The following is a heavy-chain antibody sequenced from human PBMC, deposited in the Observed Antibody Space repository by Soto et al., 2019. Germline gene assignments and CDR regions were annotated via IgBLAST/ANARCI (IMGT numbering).Heavy chain of an antibody. CDR3: ARTGYCSDTRCYYGQDYYYYFGLDV. CDR1: GYTFTGYY. V-gene: IGHV1-2*02. J-gene: IGHJ6*02. Sequence: ASVKVSCKASGYTFTGYYMHWVRQAPGQGLEWMGGINPNSGVTDYAQKFQGRVTMTRDTSISTAYMELSSLRSEDTAVYYCARTGYCSDTRCYYGQDYYYYFGLDVWGQGTTVTVPS. CDR2: INPNSGVT. D-gene: IGHD2-15*01.